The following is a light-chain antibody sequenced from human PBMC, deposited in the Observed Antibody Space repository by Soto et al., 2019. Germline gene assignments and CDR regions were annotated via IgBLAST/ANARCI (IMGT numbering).Light chain of an antibody. CDR3: QQYNTWHPKMA. V-gene: IGKV3-15*01. CDR2: GAS. CDR1: QSVSSD. Sequence: VVTQSPATLSVFPGETATLSCRASQSVSSDLAWYQQRPDQAPRLLIYGASTRATGIPARFRGSGSGTEFRLTISSLQPEDFATYYCQQYNTWHPKMAFGRGTKVDIK. J-gene: IGKJ1*01.